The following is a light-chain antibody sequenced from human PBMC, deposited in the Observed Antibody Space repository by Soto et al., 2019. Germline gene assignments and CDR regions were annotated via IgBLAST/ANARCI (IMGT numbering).Light chain of an antibody. V-gene: IGLV3-21*02. Sequence: ELTQTSSVSVAPGQTARISCGGNNIGGKSVHWYQQKPGQAPVVVVYDDSDRPSGIPERFSGSNSGNTATLTISRVEAGDEADYHCQVWDDNSDHHVFGTGTKLTVL. J-gene: IGLJ1*01. CDR2: DDS. CDR1: NIGGKS. CDR3: QVWDDNSDHHV.